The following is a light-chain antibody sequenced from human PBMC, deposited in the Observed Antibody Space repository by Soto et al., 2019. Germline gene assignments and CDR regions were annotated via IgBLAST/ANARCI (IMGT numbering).Light chain of an antibody. CDR1: QSISSW. CDR2: KAS. Sequence: DIQMTQSPSTLSASVGDRVTITCRASQSISSWLAWYQQKPGKAPKLLIYKASSLESGVPSRFSCSGSGTEFTLTISSLQPDDFATYYYHQYNSYSRTFGQGTKVEIK. J-gene: IGKJ1*01. CDR3: HQYNSYSRT. V-gene: IGKV1-5*03.